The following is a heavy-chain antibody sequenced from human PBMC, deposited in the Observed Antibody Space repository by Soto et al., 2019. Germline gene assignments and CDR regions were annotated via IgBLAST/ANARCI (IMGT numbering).Heavy chain of an antibody. Sequence: QVHLVQSGAEVKKPGASVKVSCQASGYNFTSYGFSWVRQAPGQGLEWMGWVSAYNGDTTYTQSLQGRVTMTTDTSTSTAYMELRSLRSDDTAVYYCAGDSNAYIWGTTPGDYWGQGTLVTVSS. J-gene: IGHJ4*02. CDR3: AGDSNAYIWGTTPGDY. CDR1: GYNFTSYG. CDR2: VSAYNGDT. V-gene: IGHV1-18*01. D-gene: IGHD3-16*01.